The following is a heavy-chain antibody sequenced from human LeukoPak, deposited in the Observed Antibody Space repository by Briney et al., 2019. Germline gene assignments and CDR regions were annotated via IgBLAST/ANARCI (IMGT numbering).Heavy chain of an antibody. CDR1: GFTFSDYY. Sequence: PGGSLRLSCAASGFTFSDYYMSWIRQAPGKGLEWVSYISSSGSTIYYADSVKGRFTISRDNAKNSLYLQMNSLRAEDTAVYYCAREPLPIDGYVWGGDSVRENYFDYWGQGTLVTVSS. J-gene: IGHJ4*02. CDR3: AREPLPIDGYVWGGDSVRENYFDY. V-gene: IGHV3-11*01. CDR2: ISSSGSTI. D-gene: IGHD3-16*01.